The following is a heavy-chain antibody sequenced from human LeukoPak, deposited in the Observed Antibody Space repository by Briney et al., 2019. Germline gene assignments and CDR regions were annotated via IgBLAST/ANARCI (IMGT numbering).Heavy chain of an antibody. CDR3: AREGIAVAGTGDY. V-gene: IGHV3-21*01. D-gene: IGHD6-19*01. CDR1: GFTFSSYS. J-gene: IGHJ4*02. Sequence: GGSLRLSCAASGFTFSSYSMNWVRQATGKGLEWVSSISSSSSYIYYADSVKGRFTISRDNAKNSLYLQMNSLRAEDTAVYYCAREGIAVAGTGDYWGQGTLVTVSS. CDR2: ISSSSSYI.